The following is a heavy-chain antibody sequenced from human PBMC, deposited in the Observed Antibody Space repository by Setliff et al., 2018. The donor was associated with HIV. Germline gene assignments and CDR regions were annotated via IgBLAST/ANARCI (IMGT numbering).Heavy chain of an antibody. CDR1: GFTFSSYN. J-gene: IGHJ6*03. Sequence: PGGSLRLSCAASGFTFSSYNMNWVRQAPGKGLEWVSSISSSSSYIYYADSVKGRFTISRDNAKDSLYLQMNSLRAEDTAVYYCARADCGGDCYRYYYYYMDVWGKGTTVTVS. CDR2: ISSSSSYI. CDR3: ARADCGGDCYRYYYYYMDV. V-gene: IGHV3-21*01. D-gene: IGHD2-21*02.